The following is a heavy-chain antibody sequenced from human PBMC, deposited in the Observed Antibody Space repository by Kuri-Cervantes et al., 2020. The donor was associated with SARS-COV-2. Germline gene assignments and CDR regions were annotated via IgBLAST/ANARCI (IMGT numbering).Heavy chain of an antibody. CDR1: GFTFSSYS. J-gene: IGHJ6*03. V-gene: IGHV3-21*01. CDR2: ISSSSYI. Sequence: GGSLRLSCAASGFTFSSYSMNWVRQAPGKGLEWVSSISSSSYIYYADSVKGRFTISRDNAKNSLYLQMNSLRAEDTAVYYCARAFEGYYYYMDVWGKGTTVTVSS. D-gene: IGHD3-9*01. CDR3: ARAFEGYYYYMDV.